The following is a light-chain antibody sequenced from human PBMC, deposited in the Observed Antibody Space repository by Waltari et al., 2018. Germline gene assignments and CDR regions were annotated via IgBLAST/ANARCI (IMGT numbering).Light chain of an antibody. V-gene: IGKV3-20*01. J-gene: IGKJ1*01. Sequence: IVLTQSPGTLSLSLGERATLSCRASQSVSRALTWYQQKPGQAPRLLSYGASTRAPGIPDRFSGSGSGTDFSLTISRLEPDDFAVYYCQHDLRLPVTFGQGTTVEI. CDR1: QSVSRA. CDR2: GAS. CDR3: QHDLRLPVT.